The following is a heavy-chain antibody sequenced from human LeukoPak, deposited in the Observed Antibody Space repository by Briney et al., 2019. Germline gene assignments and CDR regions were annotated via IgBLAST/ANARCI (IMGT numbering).Heavy chain of an antibody. J-gene: IGHJ6*02. D-gene: IGHD3-10*01. V-gene: IGHV3-30*02. CDR2: IWYGGSNK. CDR3: AKDFLWFGELLSPRYYGMDV. CDR1: GFTFSSYG. Sequence: GGFLRLSCAASGFTFSSYGMHWVRQAPGKGLEWVAVIWYGGSNKYYADSVKGRFTISRDNSKNTLYLQMNSLRAEDTAVYYCAKDFLWFGELLSPRYYGMDVWGQGTTVTVSS.